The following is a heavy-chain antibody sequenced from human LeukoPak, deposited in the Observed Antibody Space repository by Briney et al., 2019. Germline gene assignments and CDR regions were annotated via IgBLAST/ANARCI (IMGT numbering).Heavy chain of an antibody. CDR1: GGTFSSYA. Sequence: SVKVSCKASGGTFSSYAISWVRQAPGQGLEWMGGIIPIFGTANYAQKFQGRVTITADESTSTAYMELSSLRSEDTAVYYCARGRLDYYDSSGRGGDHDYWGQGTLVTVSS. CDR3: ARGRLDYYDSSGRGGDHDY. J-gene: IGHJ4*02. V-gene: IGHV1-69*13. CDR2: IIPIFGTA. D-gene: IGHD3-22*01.